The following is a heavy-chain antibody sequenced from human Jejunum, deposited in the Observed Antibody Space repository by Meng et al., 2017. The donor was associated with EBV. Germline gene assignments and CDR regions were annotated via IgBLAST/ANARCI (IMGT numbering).Heavy chain of an antibody. CDR2: IIPIFGRT. CDR3: ARDQGRDYDSSTYYTH. Sequence: QGQRVQSGAEVKKRGSSVKVSCKASGGTFSSYVINWVRQAPGQGLEWMGGIIPIFGRTNYALEFQDRVTITADKFTSTVYMEMSSLKSEDTAVYYCARDQGRDYDSSTYYTHWGRGTLVTVSS. CDR1: GGTFSSYV. V-gene: IGHV1-69*06. J-gene: IGHJ4*02. D-gene: IGHD3-22*01.